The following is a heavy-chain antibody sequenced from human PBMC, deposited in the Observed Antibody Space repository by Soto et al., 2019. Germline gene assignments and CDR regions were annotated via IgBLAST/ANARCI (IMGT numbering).Heavy chain of an antibody. CDR2: ITTSSAYI. J-gene: IGHJ5*02. CDR1: GFTFNTYD. CDR3: VRSGTARLLRHSWFDT. D-gene: IGHD2-21*01. V-gene: IGHV3-21*01. Sequence: EVQLVESGGGLVKPGGSLRLSCAASGFTFNTYDMNWVRQAPGKGLEWFSSITTSSAYIYYADSLKGRITISSDNAKNSLFLQMISLRAEDTAVYYCVRSGTARLLRHSWFDTWGQGTLVTVSS.